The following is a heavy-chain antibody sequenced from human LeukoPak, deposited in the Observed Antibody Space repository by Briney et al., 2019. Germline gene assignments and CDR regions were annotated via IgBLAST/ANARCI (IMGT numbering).Heavy chain of an antibody. CDR2: IYSGGST. CDR1: GFSVSSNY. Sequence: GGSLGLSCAASGFSVSSNYMNWVRQAPGKGLEWVSVIYSGGSTYYADSVKGRFTISRDNSKNTLYLQMDSLRAEDTAVYYCARDRWLLWFGESENWFDPWGQGTLVTVSS. CDR3: ARDRWLLWFGESENWFDP. J-gene: IGHJ5*02. D-gene: IGHD3-10*01. V-gene: IGHV3-53*01.